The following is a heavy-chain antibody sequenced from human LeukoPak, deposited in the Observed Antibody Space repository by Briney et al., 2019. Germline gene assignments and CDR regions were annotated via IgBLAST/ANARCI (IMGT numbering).Heavy chain of an antibody. V-gene: IGHV3-21*01. CDR2: ISSSSSYI. CDR3: ARAHNWKYGTFDY. D-gene: IGHD1-7*01. CDR1: GFTFSIYG. J-gene: IGHJ4*02. Sequence: GGSLRLSCAASGFTFSIYGMGWVRQAPGKGLEWVSSISSSSSYIYYADSVKGRFTISRDNAKNSLYLQMNSLRAEDTAVYYCARAHNWKYGTFDYWGQGTLVTVSS.